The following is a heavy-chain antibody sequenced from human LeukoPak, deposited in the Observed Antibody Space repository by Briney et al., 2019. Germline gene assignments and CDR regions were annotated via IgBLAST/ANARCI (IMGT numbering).Heavy chain of an antibody. D-gene: IGHD3-22*01. J-gene: IGHJ3*02. V-gene: IGHV1-46*01. CDR3: ARGGDYYDNSGYYDDAFDI. CDR1: GYTFTSYY. Sequence: ASVKVSCKASGYTFTSYYMHWVRQAPGQGLEWMGIINPSGGSTSYAQKFQGRVTMTTDTSTSTAYMELRSLRSDDTAVYYCARGGDYYDNSGYYDDAFDIWGQGTMVTVSS. CDR2: INPSGGST.